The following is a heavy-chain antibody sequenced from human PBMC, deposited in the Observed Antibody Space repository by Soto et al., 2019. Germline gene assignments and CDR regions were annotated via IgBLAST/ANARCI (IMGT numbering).Heavy chain of an antibody. J-gene: IGHJ5*02. CDR3: ARRYSSSWYGRIGWFDP. Sequence: PGESLKISCKASGHSFTDYWISWVRQMPGKGLEWMARIDPSDSYTNYSPSFQGQVTISADKSISTAYLQWSSLKASDTAMYYCARRYSSSWYGRIGWFDPWGQGTLVTVSS. V-gene: IGHV5-10-1*04. D-gene: IGHD6-13*01. CDR2: IDPSDSYT. CDR1: GHSFTDYW.